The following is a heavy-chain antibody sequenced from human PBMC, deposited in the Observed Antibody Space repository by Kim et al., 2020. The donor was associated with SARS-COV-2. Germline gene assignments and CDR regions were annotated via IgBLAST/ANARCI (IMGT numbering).Heavy chain of an antibody. V-gene: IGHV3-9*01. CDR3: ARGSSGWYYLREPFDY. J-gene: IGHJ4*02. CDR1: GFTFDDYA. D-gene: IGHD6-19*01. Sequence: GGSLRLSCAASGFTFDDYAMHWVRQAPGKGLEWVSGISWNSGSIGYADSVKGRFTISRDNAKNSLYLQMNSLRAEDTALYYCARGSSGWYYLREPFDYWGQGTLVTVSS. CDR2: ISWNSGSI.